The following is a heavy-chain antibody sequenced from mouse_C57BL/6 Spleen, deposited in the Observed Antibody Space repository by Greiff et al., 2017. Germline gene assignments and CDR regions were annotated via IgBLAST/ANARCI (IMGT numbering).Heavy chain of an antibody. D-gene: IGHD2-3*01. CDR3: TGGDGAWFAY. CDR2: IDPETGGT. CDR1: GYTFTDYE. V-gene: IGHV1-15*01. J-gene: IGHJ3*01. Sequence: QVQLQQSGAELVRPGASVTLSCKASGYTFTDYEMHWVKQTPVHGLEWIGAIDPETGGTAYNQKFKGKAILTADKSSSTAYMELRSLTSEDSAVYYCTGGDGAWFAYWGQGTLVTVSA.